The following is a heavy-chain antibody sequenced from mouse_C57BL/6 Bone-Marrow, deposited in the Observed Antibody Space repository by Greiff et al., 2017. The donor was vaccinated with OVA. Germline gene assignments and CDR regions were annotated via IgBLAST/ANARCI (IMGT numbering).Heavy chain of an antibody. CDR3: ARRDYYGSSPWYFDV. Sequence: VQLQQPGAELVRPGTSVKLSCKASGYTFTSYWMHWVKQRPGQGLEWIGVIDPSDSYTNYNQKFKGKATLTVDTSSSTAYMQLSSLTSEDSAVYYCARRDYYGSSPWYFDVWGTGTTVTVSS. CDR2: IDPSDSYT. D-gene: IGHD1-1*01. J-gene: IGHJ1*03. V-gene: IGHV1-59*01. CDR1: GYTFTSYW.